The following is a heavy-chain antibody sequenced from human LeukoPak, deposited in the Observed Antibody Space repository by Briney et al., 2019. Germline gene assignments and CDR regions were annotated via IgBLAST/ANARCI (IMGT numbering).Heavy chain of an antibody. CDR2: IYPGDSDT. D-gene: IGHD2-2*01. V-gene: IGHV5-51*01. CDR3: ATPGGGYCSSTSCSSEAFDI. CDR1: GYSFSTNW. J-gene: IGHJ3*02. Sequence: GESLKISCKGSGYSFSTNWIGWVRQMPGKGLEWMGIIYPGDSDTRYSPSFQGQVTISADKSISTAYLQWSSLKASDTAMYYCATPGGGYCSSTSCSSEAFDIWGQGTMVTVSS.